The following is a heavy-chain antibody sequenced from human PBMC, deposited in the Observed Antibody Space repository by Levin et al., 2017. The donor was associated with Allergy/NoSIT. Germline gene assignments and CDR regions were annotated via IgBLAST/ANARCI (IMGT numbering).Heavy chain of an antibody. Sequence: GGSLRLSCKASGYTFTSYDINWVRQATGQGLEWMGWMNPNSGNTGYAQKFQGRVTMTRNTSISTAYMELSSLRSEDTAVYYCARALGPREGWFDPWGQGTLVTVSS. CDR2: MNPNSGNT. V-gene: IGHV1-8*01. J-gene: IGHJ5*02. CDR1: GYTFTSYD. CDR3: ARALGPREGWFDP. D-gene: IGHD5-24*01.